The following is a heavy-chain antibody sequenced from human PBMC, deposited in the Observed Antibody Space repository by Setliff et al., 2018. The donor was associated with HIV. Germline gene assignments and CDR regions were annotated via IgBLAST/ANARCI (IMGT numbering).Heavy chain of an antibody. CDR3: TTPLDSSGCFGSDYFDY. CDR2: VDPEDGET. J-gene: IGHJ4*02. CDR1: GYTFTDYY. D-gene: IGHD3-22*01. Sequence: ASVKVSCKASGYTFTDYYIHWVQQAPGKGLEWMGRVDPEDGETTYAEKFQGRITITADTSTDTAYLELSSLRSEDSAFYYCTTPLDSSGCFGSDYFDYWGQGALVTVSS. V-gene: IGHV1-69-2*01.